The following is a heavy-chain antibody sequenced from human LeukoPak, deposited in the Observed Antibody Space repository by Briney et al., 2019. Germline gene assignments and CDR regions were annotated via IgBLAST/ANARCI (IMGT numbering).Heavy chain of an antibody. CDR3: AGGGGLDV. Sequence: GGSLRLSCAASGFTFSSHSMNWVRQAPGKGLEWVSYISSSSTIYYADSVKGRFTISRDNAKNSLYLQMSNLRAEDTAVYFCAGGGGLDVWGQGATVTVSS. J-gene: IGHJ6*02. V-gene: IGHV3-48*01. CDR1: GFTFSSHS. CDR2: ISSSSTI. D-gene: IGHD3-16*01.